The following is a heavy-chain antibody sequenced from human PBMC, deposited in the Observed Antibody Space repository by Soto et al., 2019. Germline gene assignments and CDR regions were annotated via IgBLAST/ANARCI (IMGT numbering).Heavy chain of an antibody. CDR3: ATETADWLPFEF. CDR2: VSKDGYNK. Sequence: QVQLVESGGGVVQPGRSLRLSCADSGFTFSSYGMHWVRLAPGEGLEWVAVVSKDGYNKYYADSVRGRFSISRDNSENTLHLQMDSLRAEDTAVYYCATETADWLPFEFWGQGTLVTVSS. J-gene: IGHJ4*02. D-gene: IGHD5-12*01. CDR1: GFTFSSYG. V-gene: IGHV3-30*03.